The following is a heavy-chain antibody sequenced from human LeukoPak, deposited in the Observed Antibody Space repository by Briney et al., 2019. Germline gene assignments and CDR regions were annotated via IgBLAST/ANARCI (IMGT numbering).Heavy chain of an antibody. CDR2: IYYSGST. D-gene: IGHD5-24*01. CDR1: GDSISSSLYY. CDR3: ARRSQMATIIDYYGMDV. J-gene: IGHJ6*02. V-gene: IGHV4-39*07. Sequence: SETLSLTCTVSGDSISSSLYYWGWIRQPPGKGLEWIGSIYYSGSTYYNPSLKSRATISVATSKSQFSLKLSSVTAADTAVYYCARRSQMATIIDYYGMDVWGQGTTVTVSS.